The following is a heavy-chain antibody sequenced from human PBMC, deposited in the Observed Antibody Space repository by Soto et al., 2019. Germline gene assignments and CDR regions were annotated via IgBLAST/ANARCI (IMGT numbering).Heavy chain of an antibody. J-gene: IGHJ4*02. CDR2: IWYDGSNK. Sequence: QVQLVESGGGVAQPGRSLRLSCAASGFMFSSHGMHWIRQAPGKGLEWVAVIWYDGSNKYYADSVKGRFTISRDNSKNTLYLQMNRLRVEYTAVYYCGPDTLDYWGQGTLVNVSS. CDR3: GPDTLDY. CDR1: GFMFSSHG. V-gene: IGHV3-33*01.